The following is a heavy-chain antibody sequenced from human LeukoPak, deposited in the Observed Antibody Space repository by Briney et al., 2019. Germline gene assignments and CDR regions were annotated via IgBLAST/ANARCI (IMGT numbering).Heavy chain of an antibody. CDR2: IYYSGST. Sequence: YPSETLSLTCTVSGGSISSYYWSWIRQPPGKGLEWIGYIYYSGSTNYNPSLKSRVTISVDTSKNQFSLKLSSVIAADTAVYYCARDLGGNYEAFDIWGQGTMVTVSS. J-gene: IGHJ3*02. CDR1: GGSISSYY. V-gene: IGHV4-59*01. CDR3: ARDLGGNYEAFDI. D-gene: IGHD3-16*01.